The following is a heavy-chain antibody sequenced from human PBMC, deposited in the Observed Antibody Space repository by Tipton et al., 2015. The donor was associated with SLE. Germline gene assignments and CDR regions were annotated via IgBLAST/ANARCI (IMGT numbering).Heavy chain of an antibody. CDR2: ISYDGSNK. CDR1: GFTFSSYA. Sequence: QLVQSGGGLVQPGGSLRLSCAASGFTFSSYAMHWVRQAPGKGLEWVAVISYDGSNKYYADSVKGRFTISRDNSKNTLYLQMNSLRAEDTAVYYCAKDLIVVQSAFDIWGQGTMITVSS. V-gene: IGHV3-30*04. D-gene: IGHD3-22*01. CDR3: AKDLIVVQSAFDI. J-gene: IGHJ3*02.